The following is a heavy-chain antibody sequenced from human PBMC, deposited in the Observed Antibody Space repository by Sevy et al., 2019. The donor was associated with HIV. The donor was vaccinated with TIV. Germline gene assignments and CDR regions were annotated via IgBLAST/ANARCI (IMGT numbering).Heavy chain of an antibody. CDR3: VNEGGGEGGDH. V-gene: IGHV3-30*02. D-gene: IGHD2-21*01. J-gene: IGHJ4*02. CDR1: GFSFSSYG. Sequence: GGSLRLSCAASGFSFSSYGMHWVRQAPGKGLEWMSYIQYDGSNKDYGDSVKGRSTIYREKSKNTLYLQMNSMRVEDRDVVDCVNEGGGEGGDHWGQGTLVTVSS. CDR2: IQYDGSNK.